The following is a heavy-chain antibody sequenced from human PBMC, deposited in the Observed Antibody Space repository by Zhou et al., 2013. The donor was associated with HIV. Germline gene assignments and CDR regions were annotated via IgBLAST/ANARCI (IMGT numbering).Heavy chain of an antibody. Sequence: QVQLVQSGAEVKKPGASLRVSCKASGYNFGNYGINWVRQAPGQGLQWMGWIRASSGDTNYAQKFQGRVTMTTDTSTSTVYMELRSLRSDDTAVYYCARTPATILAVGDYDYHYYYYMDVWGKGTTVTVSS. CDR2: IRASSGDT. CDR3: ARTPATILAVGDYDYHYYYYMDV. V-gene: IGHV1-18*01. D-gene: IGHD3-16*01. CDR1: GYNFGNYG. J-gene: IGHJ6*03.